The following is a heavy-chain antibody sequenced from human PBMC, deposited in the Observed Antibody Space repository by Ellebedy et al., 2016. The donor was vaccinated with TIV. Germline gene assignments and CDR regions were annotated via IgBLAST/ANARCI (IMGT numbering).Heavy chain of an antibody. J-gene: IGHJ4*02. V-gene: IGHV3-7*03. CDR3: ARVETRGKWHYEL. D-gene: IGHD3-16*01. CDR1: GFTFTNYR. CDR2: IKQDGSEK. Sequence: GESLKISCAASGFTFTNYRMDWVRQAPGKGLEWVANIKQDGSEKYYVDSVKGRFTISRDNANNSVFLQMNSLRADDTAVYYCARVETRGKWHYELWGQGTLVAVSS.